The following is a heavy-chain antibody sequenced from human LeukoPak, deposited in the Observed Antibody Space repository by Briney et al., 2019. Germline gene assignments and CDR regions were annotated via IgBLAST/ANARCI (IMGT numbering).Heavy chain of an antibody. D-gene: IGHD2-2*01. V-gene: IGHV3-30*18. CDR2: ISYDGSNK. J-gene: IGHJ5*02. Sequence: GGSLRLSCAASGFTFSSYGMHWVRQAPGKGLEWVAVISYDGSNKYYADSVKGRFTISRDNSKNTLYLQMNSLRAEDTAVYYCAKHGGYCSSTSCPGWFDPWGQGTLVTVSS. CDR3: AKHGGYCSSTSCPGWFDP. CDR1: GFTFSSYG.